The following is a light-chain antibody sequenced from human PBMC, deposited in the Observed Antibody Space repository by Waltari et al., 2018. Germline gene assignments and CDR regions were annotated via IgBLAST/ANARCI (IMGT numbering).Light chain of an antibody. CDR3: MQGVHLPLT. CDR1: QSLLHRDGKNY. J-gene: IGKJ4*01. Sequence: DIVMTQTPLSLSVSPGQPASISCKYSQSLLHRDGKNYLYGYLKRPGQSPHLLISEVSSRFSGVPDRVSGSGSGTDFTLKISRVEAEDVGLYDCMQGVHLPLTFGGGTKVEIQ. V-gene: IGKV2-29*03. CDR2: EVS.